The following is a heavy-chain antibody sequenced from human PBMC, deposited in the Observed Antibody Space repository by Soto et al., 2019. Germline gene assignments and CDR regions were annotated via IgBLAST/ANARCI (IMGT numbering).Heavy chain of an antibody. D-gene: IGHD4-17*01. Sequence: QITLKESGPTLVKPTQTLTLTCTFSGFSLSTSGVGVGWIRQPPGKALEWLALIYWDDDKRYSPSLKSRLSITKDTSKNQVVLTMTNMGPVDTATYYCASNWTPYGDYGYWGQGTLVTVSS. J-gene: IGHJ4*02. CDR2: IYWDDDK. CDR1: GFSLSTSGVG. V-gene: IGHV2-5*02. CDR3: ASNWTPYGDYGY.